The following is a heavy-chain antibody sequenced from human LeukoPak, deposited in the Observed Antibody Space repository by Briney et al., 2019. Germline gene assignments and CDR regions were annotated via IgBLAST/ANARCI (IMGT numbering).Heavy chain of an antibody. CDR2: ISSSSSYT. J-gene: IGHJ4*02. V-gene: IGHV3-11*05. CDR3: AREYYGYFDY. Sequence: GGSLRLSCAASGCTFSDYYMSWIRQAPGKGLEWVSYISSSSSYTNYADSVKGRFTISRDNAKNSLYLQTNSLRAEDTAVYYCAREYYGYFDYWGQGTLVTVSS. D-gene: IGHD3-10*01. CDR1: GCTFSDYY.